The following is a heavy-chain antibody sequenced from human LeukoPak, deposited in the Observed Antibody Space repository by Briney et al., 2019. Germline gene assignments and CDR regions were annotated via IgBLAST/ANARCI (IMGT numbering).Heavy chain of an antibody. CDR2: ISTYNDNT. Sequence: RASVKVSCKASGYTFINYGISWVRQAPGQGLEWMGWISTYNDNTNYAQKFQGRVTITADKSTSTAYMELSSLRSEDTAVYYCARAADFDCSGGSCYSDDPYYFDYWGQGTLVTVSS. J-gene: IGHJ4*02. D-gene: IGHD2-15*01. CDR3: ARAADFDCSGGSCYSDDPYYFDY. V-gene: IGHV1-18*01. CDR1: GYTFINYG.